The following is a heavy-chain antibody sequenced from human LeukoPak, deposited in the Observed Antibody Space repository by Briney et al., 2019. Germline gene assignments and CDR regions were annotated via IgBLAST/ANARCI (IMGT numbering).Heavy chain of an antibody. CDR1: GYTFTSYG. J-gene: IGHJ2*01. D-gene: IGHD3-3*01. CDR3: ARVRRFLEWFHYWYFDL. CDR2: ISAYNGNT. V-gene: IGHV1-18*01. Sequence: ASVKVSCKASGYTFTSYGISWVRQAPGQGLEWMGWISAYNGNTNYAQKLQGRVTMTTDTSTSTAYMELRSLRSDDTAVYYCARVRRFLEWFHYWYFDLWGRGTLVTVSS.